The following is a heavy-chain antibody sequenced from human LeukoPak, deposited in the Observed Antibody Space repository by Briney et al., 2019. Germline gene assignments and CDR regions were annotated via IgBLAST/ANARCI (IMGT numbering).Heavy chain of an antibody. Sequence: GESLKISCKASGDSFTTYWIAWVRQMPGKGLEWMGIIYPGDSDTRYSPSFQGQVTISADKSISTAYLQWSSLKASDSALYHCALYDSSGYYLGYWGQGTLVTVSS. J-gene: IGHJ4*02. V-gene: IGHV5-51*01. CDR1: GDSFTTYW. CDR2: IYPGDSDT. CDR3: ALYDSSGYYLGY. D-gene: IGHD3-22*01.